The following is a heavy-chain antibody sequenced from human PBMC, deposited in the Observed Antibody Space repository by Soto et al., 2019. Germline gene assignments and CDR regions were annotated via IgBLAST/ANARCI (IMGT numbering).Heavy chain of an antibody. J-gene: IGHJ4*02. D-gene: IGHD6-25*01. V-gene: IGHV3-48*02. CDR1: GFTFSGRG. Sequence: GGSLRLSCAASGFTFSGRGMIWVRRAPGKGLEWLSYISPVSTSKYYADSAKGRFSISRDNARASLYLQMNSLRDDDTAVYYCATVDGPTAATMFFDYWGQGILVTVSS. CDR2: ISPVSTSK. CDR3: ATVDGPTAATMFFDY.